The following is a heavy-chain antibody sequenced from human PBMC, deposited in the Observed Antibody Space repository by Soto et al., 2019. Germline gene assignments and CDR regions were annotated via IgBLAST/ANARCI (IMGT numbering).Heavy chain of an antibody. Sequence: SVKVSCKASGCTFSSYAISWVRQAPGQGLEWMGGIIPIFGTANYAQKFQGRVTITADESTSTAYMELSSLRSEDTAVYYCASDQGTFWSGYYTPLGYYYYGMDVWGQGTTVTVSS. J-gene: IGHJ6*02. CDR3: ASDQGTFWSGYYTPLGYYYYGMDV. CDR2: IIPIFGTA. D-gene: IGHD3-3*01. CDR1: GCTFSSYA. V-gene: IGHV1-69*13.